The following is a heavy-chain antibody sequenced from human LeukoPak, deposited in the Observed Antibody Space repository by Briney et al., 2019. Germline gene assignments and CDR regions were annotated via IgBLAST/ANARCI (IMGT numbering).Heavy chain of an antibody. CDR1: GFTFSSYA. CDR2: ISYDGSNK. J-gene: IGHJ4*02. V-gene: IGHV3-30-3*01. D-gene: IGHD3-10*01. Sequence: GRSLRLSCAASGFTFSSYAMHWVRQAPGKGLEWVAVISYDGSNKYYADSVKGRFTISRDNSKNTLYLQMNSLRAEDTAVYYCAREFGDLPFDYWGQGTLVTVSS. CDR3: AREFGDLPFDY.